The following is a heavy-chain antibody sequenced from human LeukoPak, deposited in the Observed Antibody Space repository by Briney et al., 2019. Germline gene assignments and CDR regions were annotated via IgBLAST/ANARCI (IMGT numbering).Heavy chain of an antibody. CDR1: GGSISSYY. D-gene: IGHD3-22*01. V-gene: IGHV4-59*01. Sequence: PSETLSLTCTVSGGSISSYYWSWIRQPPGKGLVLVGYIYYSGSTNYNPSLKSRVTISVDTSKNQFSLKLSSVTAADTAVYYCAREGLNAFDIWGQGTMVTVSS. J-gene: IGHJ3*02. CDR2: IYYSGST. CDR3: AREGLNAFDI.